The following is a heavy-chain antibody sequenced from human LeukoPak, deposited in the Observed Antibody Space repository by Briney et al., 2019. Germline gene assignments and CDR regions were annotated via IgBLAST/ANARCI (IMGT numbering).Heavy chain of an antibody. CDR2: IYNGGTT. Sequence: GGSLRLSCAASGVTNNYITWVRQAPGKGLEWVSVIYNGGTTYYADSVNGRFTISRDNSKATLFVYLQMNSLRTDDTALYYCAGGGEAARSLAYWGQGALVTVSS. CDR3: AGGGEAARSLAY. CDR1: GVTNNY. J-gene: IGHJ4*02. D-gene: IGHD6-6*01. V-gene: IGHV3-66*02.